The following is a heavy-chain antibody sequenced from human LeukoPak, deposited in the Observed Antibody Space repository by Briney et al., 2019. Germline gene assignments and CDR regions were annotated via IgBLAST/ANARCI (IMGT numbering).Heavy chain of an antibody. CDR1: EFTFSDYW. J-gene: IGHJ4*02. CDR2: IKYHGSDE. D-gene: IGHD3-10*01. V-gene: IGHV3-7*01. CDR3: ATIGGSGTYWDY. Sequence: GGSLRLSCAASEFTFSDYWMSWVRQAPGKGLEWVANIKYHGSDEHYVDSVRGRFTISRDNAKNSLFLQMNSLRAEDTAVYYCATIGGSGTYWDYWGQGTLVTVSS.